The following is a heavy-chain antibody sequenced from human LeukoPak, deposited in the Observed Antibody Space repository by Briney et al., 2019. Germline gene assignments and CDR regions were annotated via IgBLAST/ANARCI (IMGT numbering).Heavy chain of an antibody. CDR2: IYYSGST. J-gene: IGHJ5*02. D-gene: IGHD3-10*01. Sequence: TSETLCLTCTVSGVSISSYYWSWIRQPPGKGLEWSGYIYYSGSTNYNPSLKSRVTISVDTSKNQFSLKLSSVTAADTAVYYCARDPWDCYGSGSYYIPWGQGTLVTVSS. CDR3: ARDPWDCYGSGSYYIP. V-gene: IGHV4-59*01. CDR1: GVSISSYY.